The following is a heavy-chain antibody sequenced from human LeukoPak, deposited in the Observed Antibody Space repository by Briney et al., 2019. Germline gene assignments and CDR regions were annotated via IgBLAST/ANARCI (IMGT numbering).Heavy chain of an antibody. CDR1: GFTFSSYA. V-gene: IGHV3-23*01. J-gene: IGHJ4*02. CDR3: AKYYYDSSGYPAPFDY. Sequence: GGSLRLSCAASGFTFSSYAMNWVRQAPGKGLEWVSIISGSGDNTYYTDSVKGRFTISRDNSKNTLYLQMNSLRAEDTAVYYCAKYYYDSSGYPAPFDYWGQGTLVTVSS. CDR2: ISGSGDNT. D-gene: IGHD3-22*01.